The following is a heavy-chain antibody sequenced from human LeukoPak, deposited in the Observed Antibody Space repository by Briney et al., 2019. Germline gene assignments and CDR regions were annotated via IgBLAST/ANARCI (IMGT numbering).Heavy chain of an antibody. D-gene: IGHD4-17*01. J-gene: IGHJ4*02. V-gene: IGHV3-30-3*01. CDR3: ASETTVIVY. CDR1: GFTFSSYA. Sequence: PGRSLRLSCAASGFTFSSYAMHWVRQAPGKGLEWVAVISYDGSNKYYADSVKGRFTISRDDSKNTLYLQMNSLRAEDTAVYYCASETTVIVYWGQGTLVTVSS. CDR2: ISYDGSNK.